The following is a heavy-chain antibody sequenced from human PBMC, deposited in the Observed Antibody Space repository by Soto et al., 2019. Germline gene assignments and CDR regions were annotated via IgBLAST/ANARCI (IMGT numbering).Heavy chain of an antibody. CDR1: GVSISSSSYY. D-gene: IGHD3-9*01. V-gene: IGHV4-39*01. CDR3: ARQTRVLRYFDWPPLS. J-gene: IGHJ4*02. Sequence: SETLSLTCTVSGVSISSSSYYWGWIRQPPGKGLEWIGSIYYSGSTYYNPSLKSRVTISVDTSKNQFSLKLSSVTAADTAVYYCARQTRVLRYFDWPPLSWGQGTLVTVSS. CDR2: IYYSGST.